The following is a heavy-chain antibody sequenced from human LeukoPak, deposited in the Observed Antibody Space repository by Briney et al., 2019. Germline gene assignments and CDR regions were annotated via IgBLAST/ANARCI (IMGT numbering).Heavy chain of an antibody. V-gene: IGHV1-2*02. J-gene: IGHJ4*02. Sequence: ASVKVSCKASGYTFTGYYMHWVRQAPGEGLEWMGGIKPNSVGTYYAQKFHGRVTMTRGTSLSTAYRELSRLRSDETAVYYCARDRDFWSLYYFDYWGQGTLVTVSS. D-gene: IGHD3-3*01. CDR3: ARDRDFWSLYYFDY. CDR2: IKPNSVGT. CDR1: GYTFTGYY.